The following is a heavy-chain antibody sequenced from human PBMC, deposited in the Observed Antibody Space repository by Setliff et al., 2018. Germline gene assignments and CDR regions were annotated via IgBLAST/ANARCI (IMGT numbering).Heavy chain of an antibody. CDR1: GYSFTSYW. D-gene: IGHD2-2*01. Sequence: GESLKISCKGSGYSFTSYWIGWVRQMPGKGLEWMGIIYPGDSDTRYSPSFQGQVTISADKSISTAYLQWSSLKASDTAMYYCARPGYCSSTSCSGAFAIWGQGTMVTVSS. V-gene: IGHV5-51*01. CDR3: ARPGYCSSTSCSGAFAI. CDR2: IYPGDSDT. J-gene: IGHJ3*02.